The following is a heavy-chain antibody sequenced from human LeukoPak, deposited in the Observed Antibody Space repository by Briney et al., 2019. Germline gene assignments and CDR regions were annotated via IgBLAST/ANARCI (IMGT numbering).Heavy chain of an antibody. CDR3: LRDYHGMDV. CDR2: IGIVGDT. Sequence: GGSLRLSCAASGFTVSEYGMHWVRQATGKGLEWVSAIGIVGDTYYGGSVKGRFTMSRDNASNKVHLQMNSLRDGDTGLYYCLRDYHGMDVWGQGTTVIVSS. CDR1: GFTVSEYG. D-gene: IGHD3-16*02. J-gene: IGHJ6*02. V-gene: IGHV3-13*01.